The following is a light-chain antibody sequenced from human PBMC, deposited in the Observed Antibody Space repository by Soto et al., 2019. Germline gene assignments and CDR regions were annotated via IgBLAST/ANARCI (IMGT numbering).Light chain of an antibody. J-gene: IGLJ2*01. V-gene: IGLV2-14*01. Sequence: QLVLTQPASVSGSPGQSITISCTGTSSDVGGYNYVSWYQQHPGKVPKLMIYEVSNRPSGVSNRFSGSKSGNTASLTISGLQADDEADYYCSSYRTRSSVIFGGGTKVTVL. CDR1: SSDVGGYNY. CDR2: EVS. CDR3: SSYRTRSSVI.